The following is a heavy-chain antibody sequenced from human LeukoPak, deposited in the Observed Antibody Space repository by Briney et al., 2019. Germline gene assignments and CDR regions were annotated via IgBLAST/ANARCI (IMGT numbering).Heavy chain of an antibody. CDR3: VRGVDSARAFDF. CDR1: GFSFRDYY. D-gene: IGHD3-3*01. CDR2: ISASRGYT. V-gene: IGHV3-11*06. J-gene: IGHJ4*02. Sequence: GGSLRLSCAASGFSFRDYYMAWIRQAPGKGLEWIAFISASRGYTDYADSVKGRFTISRDNAKNSLFLEMNSLRADDTAVYYCVRGVDSARAFDFWGQGTPVIVSS.